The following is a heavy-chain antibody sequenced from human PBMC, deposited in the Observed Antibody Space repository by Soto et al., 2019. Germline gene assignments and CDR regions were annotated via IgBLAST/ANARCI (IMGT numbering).Heavy chain of an antibody. D-gene: IGHD4-4*01. CDR3: ATLLATTRAFDY. V-gene: IGHV4-59*01. CDR1: GGSISSYY. Sequence: SETLSLTCTVSGGSISSYYWSWIRQPPGKGLEWIGYIYYSGSTNYNPSLKSRVTISVDTSKNQFSLKLSSVTAADTAVYYCATLLATTRAFDYWGQGTLVTVSS. J-gene: IGHJ4*02. CDR2: IYYSGST.